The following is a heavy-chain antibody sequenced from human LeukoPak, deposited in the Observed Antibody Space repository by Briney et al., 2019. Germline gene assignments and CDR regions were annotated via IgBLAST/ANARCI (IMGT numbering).Heavy chain of an antibody. CDR1: GYTFTSCT. J-gene: IGHJ5*02. V-gene: IGHV1-3*03. Sequence: ASVKVSCKASGYTFTSCTMHWVRQAPGQRLEWMGWINTGNGNTKYSQEFQGRVTITRDTSASTAYMELSSLRSEDMAVYYCARKSPSSSPWFDPWGQGTLVTVSS. CDR2: INTGNGNT. D-gene: IGHD6-6*01. CDR3: ARKSPSSSPWFDP.